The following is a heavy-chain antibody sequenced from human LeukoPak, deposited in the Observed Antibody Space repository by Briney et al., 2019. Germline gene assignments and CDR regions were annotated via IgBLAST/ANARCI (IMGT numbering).Heavy chain of an antibody. CDR2: IYTSGSA. CDR3: AREGPARNFDY. D-gene: IGHD6-6*01. V-gene: IGHV4-61*02. CDR1: GGSISSGGYY. J-gene: IGHJ4*02. Sequence: SETLSLTCTVSGGSISSGGYYWSWIRQPAGKGLEWIGRIYTSGSANFDPSLKSRVSISLDTSQNQFSLKLSSVTAADTAVYYCAREGPARNFDYWGQGILVTVSS.